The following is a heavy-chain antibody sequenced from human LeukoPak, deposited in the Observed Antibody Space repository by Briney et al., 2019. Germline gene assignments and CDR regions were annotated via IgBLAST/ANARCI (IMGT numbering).Heavy chain of an antibody. CDR2: IKSDGTTT. J-gene: IGHJ4*02. CDR3: ARFPDSWNYLPFGH. V-gene: IGHV3-74*01. Sequence: GGPLRLSCAASGFPFSSYWMLWVRQAPGKGLVWVSRIKSDGTTTDYADSVKGRFTISRDNAKNTLYLQMNSLRAEDTVVYYCARFPDSWNYLPFGHWGQGTLVTVSS. CDR1: GFPFSSYW. D-gene: IGHD1-26*01.